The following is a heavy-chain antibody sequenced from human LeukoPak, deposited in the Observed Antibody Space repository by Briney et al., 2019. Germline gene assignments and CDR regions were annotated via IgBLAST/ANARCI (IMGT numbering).Heavy chain of an antibody. CDR3: ATEVRGWGSPLVDV. J-gene: IGHJ6*04. D-gene: IGHD3-10*01. CDR2: IIPIFGTA. V-gene: IGHV1-69*05. CDR1: GGTFSSYA. Sequence: EASVKVSCKASGGTFSSYAISWVRQAPGQGLEWMGRIIPIFGTANYAQKFQGRVTITTDESTSTAYMELSSLRSEDTAVYYCATEVRGWGSPLVDVWGKGTTVTVSS.